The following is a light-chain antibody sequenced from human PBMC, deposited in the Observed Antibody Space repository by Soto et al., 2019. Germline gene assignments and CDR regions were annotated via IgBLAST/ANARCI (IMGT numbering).Light chain of an antibody. CDR1: QTINSRS. V-gene: IGKV3-20*01. CDR3: QHYRSPSTWT. Sequence: EIVLTQSPGTLSLSPGERATLSCRASQTINSRSLGWYQHKPGQAPRLLFHGASSRATSIPDTFSGSGSGTVFTLTISRLEPEEFAVYYCQHYRSPSTWTFGQGTKVEFK. CDR2: GAS. J-gene: IGKJ1*01.